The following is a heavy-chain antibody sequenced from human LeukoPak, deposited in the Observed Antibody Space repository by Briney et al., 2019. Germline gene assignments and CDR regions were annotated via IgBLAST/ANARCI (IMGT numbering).Heavy chain of an antibody. D-gene: IGHD3-10*02. Sequence: GGSLRLSCAASGFTVSSNYMSWVRQAPGKGLEWVASISGNGGGTYYGDSVKGRFTISRDNAKNSLYLQMNSLRAEDTAVYYCAELGITMIGGVWGKGTTVTISS. V-gene: IGHV3-23*01. J-gene: IGHJ6*04. CDR1: GFTVSSNY. CDR2: ISGNGGGT. CDR3: AELGITMIGGV.